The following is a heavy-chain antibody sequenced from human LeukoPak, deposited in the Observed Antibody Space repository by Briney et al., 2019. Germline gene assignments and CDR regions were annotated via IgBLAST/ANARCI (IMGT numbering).Heavy chain of an antibody. CDR2: ISGSGSDM. CDR1: GFGFSDSY. J-gene: IGHJ4*01. Sequence: PVGSLRLSCVVSGFGFSDSYMTWIRQTPGKGLEWLAYISGSGSDMYYADSVKGRFTISRDNAKNSLYLQMNSLRPDDTALYYCSTDPRLLIYWGHGTLVTVSS. CDR3: STDPRLLIY. V-gene: IGHV3-11*01. D-gene: IGHD2-8*01.